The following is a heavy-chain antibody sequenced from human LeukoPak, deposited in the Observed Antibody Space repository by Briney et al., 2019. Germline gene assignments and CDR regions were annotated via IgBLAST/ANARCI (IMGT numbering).Heavy chain of an antibody. CDR2: ISDSGSVT. V-gene: IGHV3-23*01. D-gene: IGHD2-2*01. Sequence: GGSLRLSCAASGFTFTNNFMTWVRQAPGKGLEWVSSISDSGSVTYYMDSVRGRFTISRDNSKITLYLQMNSLRAEDTAVYYCTGPGYGSPISNFDYWGQGTLVIVSS. CDR3: TGPGYGSPISNFDY. J-gene: IGHJ4*02. CDR1: GFTFTNNF.